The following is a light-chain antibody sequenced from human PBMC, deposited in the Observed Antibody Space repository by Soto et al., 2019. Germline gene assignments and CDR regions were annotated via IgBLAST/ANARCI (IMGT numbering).Light chain of an antibody. CDR2: AAS. CDR1: QGVRSA. J-gene: IGKJ1*01. CDR3: LLDYAYFWA. Sequence: AIQVTQSPSSLSASVGDRVTITCRTSQGVRSALGWYQQKPGKVPKLLIYAASTLQSGVPSRFSGSGSGRDFTINISSLQPEDFATYYCLLDYAYFWAFGQGTKVDIK. V-gene: IGKV1-6*01.